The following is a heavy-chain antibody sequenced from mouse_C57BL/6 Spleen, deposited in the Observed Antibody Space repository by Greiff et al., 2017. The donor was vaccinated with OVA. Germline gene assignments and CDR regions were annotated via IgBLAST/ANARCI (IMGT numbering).Heavy chain of an antibody. D-gene: IGHD6-2*01. J-gene: IGHJ1*03. CDR1: GYTFTDYN. V-gene: IGHV1-18*01. Sequence: EVQLQQSGPELVKPGASVKIPCKASGYTFTDYNMDWVKQSHGKSLEWIGDINPNNGGTIYNQKFKGKATLTVDKSSSTAYMELRSLTSEDTAVYYCARKPFSSLYFDVWGTGTTVTVSS. CDR2: INPNNGGT. CDR3: ARKPFSSLYFDV.